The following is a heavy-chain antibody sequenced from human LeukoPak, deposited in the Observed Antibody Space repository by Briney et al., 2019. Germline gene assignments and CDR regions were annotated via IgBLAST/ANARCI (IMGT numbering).Heavy chain of an antibody. D-gene: IGHD2-15*01. CDR1: GFTFSDAW. J-gene: IGHJ4*02. V-gene: IGHV3-15*01. CDR3: TTRRQDGW. Sequence: GGSLRLSCVGSGFTFSDAWMSWVRQAPGKGLERVGRIKSKSDGGTIDYAAPVKGRFTISRDDSRNTLYLQMNSLKTEDTAAYYCTTRRQDGWWGQGTLVTVS. CDR2: IKSKSDGGTI.